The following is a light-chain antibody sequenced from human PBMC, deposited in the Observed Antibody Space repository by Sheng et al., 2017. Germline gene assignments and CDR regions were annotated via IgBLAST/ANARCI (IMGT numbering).Light chain of an antibody. Sequence: SFVLTQPPSVSLAPGETARITCGGDSLGRKTVHWYQQRPGQAPRLGXSYDSDRPSGIPERFSGSTSGDTATLTISRVAAGDEADYYCQVWDTDSHHVFGGGTEADRP. CDR3: QVWDTDSHHV. CDR1: SLGRKT. J-gene: IGLJ2*01. V-gene: IGLV3-21*04. CDR2: YDS.